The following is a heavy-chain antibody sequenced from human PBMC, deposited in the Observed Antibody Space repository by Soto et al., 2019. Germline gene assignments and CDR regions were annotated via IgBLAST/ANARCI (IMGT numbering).Heavy chain of an antibody. CDR1: GGSFSGYY. Sequence: SSETLSLTCAVSGGSFSGYYWGWVRQPPGKGLEWVGEINYSGSTNYNPSLKRRVTISVDTSKNQVSLKVTSVTAADTAMYYCARRNYFYALDVWGQGTTVTVSS. V-gene: IGHV4-34*01. CDR3: ARRNYFYALDV. CDR2: INYSGST. J-gene: IGHJ6*02.